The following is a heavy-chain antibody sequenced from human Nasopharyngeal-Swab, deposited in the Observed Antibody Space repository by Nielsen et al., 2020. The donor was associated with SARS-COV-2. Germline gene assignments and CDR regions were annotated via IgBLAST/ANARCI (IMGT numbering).Heavy chain of an antibody. CDR2: IYHSGST. CDR3: ASQGRATFY. Sequence: GSLRLSCAVSGVSISSSNWWSWVRQPPGKGLEWIGEIYHSGSTNYNPSLKSRVTISVDKSKNQFSLKLSSVTAADTAAYYCASQGRATFYWGQGTLVTVSS. CDR1: GVSISSSNW. D-gene: IGHD1-26*01. V-gene: IGHV4-4*02. J-gene: IGHJ4*02.